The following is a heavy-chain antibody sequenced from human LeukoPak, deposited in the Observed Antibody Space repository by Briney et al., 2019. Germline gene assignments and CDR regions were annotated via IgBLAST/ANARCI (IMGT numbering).Heavy chain of an antibody. CDR3: AVCPFTSGWQT. V-gene: IGHV6-1*01. Sequence: SQTLSPTCAISGDSVSSNSAAWNWIRQSPLRGLEWLGRTYYRSKWYIEYAESMKGRITINPDTPKNQFSLQLNSVTPEDTAVYYCAVCPFTSGWQTWGQGSLVTVSS. CDR1: GDSVSSNSAA. D-gene: IGHD6-19*01. J-gene: IGHJ5*02. CDR2: TYYRSKWYI.